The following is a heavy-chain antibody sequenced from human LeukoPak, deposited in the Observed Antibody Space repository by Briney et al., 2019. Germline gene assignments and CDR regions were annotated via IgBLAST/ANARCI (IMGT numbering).Heavy chain of an antibody. Sequence: VASAKVSCKASGYTFTGYYMHWVRQAPGQGLEWMGWINPNSGGTNYAQKFQGRVTMTRDTSISTAYMELSRLRSDDTAVYYCARDQPPTYYDFWSGNPPYYWGQGTLVTVSP. CDR2: INPNSGGT. J-gene: IGHJ4*02. CDR3: ARDQPPTYYDFWSGNPPYY. CDR1: GYTFTGYY. V-gene: IGHV1-2*02. D-gene: IGHD3-3*01.